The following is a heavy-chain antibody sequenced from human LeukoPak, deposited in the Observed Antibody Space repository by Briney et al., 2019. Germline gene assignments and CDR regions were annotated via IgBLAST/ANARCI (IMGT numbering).Heavy chain of an antibody. CDR1: GFTFSSYA. Sequence: GGSLRLSCAASGFTFSSYAMSWVRQAPGKGLEWVVNIKQDGSEKYYVDSVKGRFTISRDNAKNSLYLQMNSLRDEDTAVYYCAREPNPEYSSGWSWNDYWGQGTLVTVSS. CDR3: AREPNPEYSSGWSWNDY. J-gene: IGHJ4*02. D-gene: IGHD6-19*01. V-gene: IGHV3-7*01. CDR2: IKQDGSEK.